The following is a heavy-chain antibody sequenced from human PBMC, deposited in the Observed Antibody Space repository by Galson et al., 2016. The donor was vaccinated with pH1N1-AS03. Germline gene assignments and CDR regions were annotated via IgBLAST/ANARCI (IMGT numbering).Heavy chain of an antibody. CDR3: ARDLKWGFGGGLTYGMDV. CDR2: ISDSGGAR. D-gene: IGHD5-12*01. J-gene: IGHJ6*02. V-gene: IGHV3-48*03. CDR1: GFTFRIHE. Sequence: SLRLSCAAFGFTFRIHEMNWVRQAPGKGLEWVAYISDSGGARYHADPVKGRFTISRDNDRKSLYLQMNSLRVEDTAIYYCARDLKWGFGGGLTYGMDVWGQGTTVTVSS.